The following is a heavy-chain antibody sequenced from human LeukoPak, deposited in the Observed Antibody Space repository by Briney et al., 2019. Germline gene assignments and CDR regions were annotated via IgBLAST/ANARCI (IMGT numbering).Heavy chain of an antibody. D-gene: IGHD3-3*01. V-gene: IGHV4-59*01. CDR3: ARDSGVVITYYFDY. J-gene: IGHJ4*02. CDR1: GGAITNYY. CDR2: IYYTGST. Sequence: PSETLSLTCGVSGGAITNYYWNWIRQAPGKGLEWLGYIYYTGSTTYNPSVKSRITISLDTSKKQISLKLRSVTAADTAVYYCARDSGVVITYYFDYWGQGTLVTVSS.